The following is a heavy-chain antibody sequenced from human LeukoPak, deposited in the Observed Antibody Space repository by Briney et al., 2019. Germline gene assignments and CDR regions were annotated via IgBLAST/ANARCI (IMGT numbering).Heavy chain of an antibody. Sequence: GRSLRLSCAASGFTFSSYGMHWVRQAPGKGLEWVAVIWYDGSNKYYADSVKGRFTISRDNSKNTLYLQMNSLRAEDTAVYYCARGGSGMDHYFDYWGQGTLVTVSS. J-gene: IGHJ4*02. CDR3: ARGGSGMDHYFDY. V-gene: IGHV3-33*01. CDR2: IWYDGSNK. CDR1: GFTFSSYG. D-gene: IGHD3-10*01.